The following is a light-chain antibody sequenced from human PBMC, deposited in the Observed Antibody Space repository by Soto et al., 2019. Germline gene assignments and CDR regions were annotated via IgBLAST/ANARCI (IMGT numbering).Light chain of an antibody. Sequence: QLVLTQPPSASGTPGQRVTISCSGSSSNIGSNSVNWYQQLPGTAPKLLMYSSNQRPSGVPDRFSGSKSGTSASLAISGLQSEDEADYYCAAWDASLNGVVFGGGTKLTVL. CDR3: AAWDASLNGVV. V-gene: IGLV1-44*01. CDR1: SSNIGSNS. CDR2: SSN. J-gene: IGLJ2*01.